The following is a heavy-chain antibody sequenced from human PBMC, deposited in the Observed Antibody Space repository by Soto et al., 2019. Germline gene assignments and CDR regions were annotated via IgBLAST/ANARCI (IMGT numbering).Heavy chain of an antibody. V-gene: IGHV3-30*18. CDR2: ISYHGSNK. J-gene: IGHJ6*02. Sequence: QVQLVESGGGVVQPGRSLRLSCAASGFTFSSYGMHCVRQAPGKGLEWVAVISYHGSNKYYADSVKGRFTISRDNSKNTLYLQMNSLRAEDTAVFYCAKDYDFWSGYYNCEYYYYVMDVWGQGTTVTVSS. CDR1: GFTFSSYG. D-gene: IGHD3-3*01. CDR3: AKDYDFWSGYYNCEYYYYVMDV.